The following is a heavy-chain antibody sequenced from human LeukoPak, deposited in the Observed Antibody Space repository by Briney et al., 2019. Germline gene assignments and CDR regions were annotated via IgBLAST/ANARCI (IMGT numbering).Heavy chain of an antibody. J-gene: IGHJ6*03. CDR1: GGSISSYY. CDR3: AGVATIVVNYYYMDV. Sequence: PSETLSLTCTVSGGSISSYYWSWIRQPPGKGLEWIGYIYYSGSTNYNPSLKRRVTISVDTSKNQFSLKLSSVTAADTAVYYCAGVATIVVNYYYMDVWGKGTTVTVSS. CDR2: IYYSGST. V-gene: IGHV4-59*08. D-gene: IGHD5-12*01.